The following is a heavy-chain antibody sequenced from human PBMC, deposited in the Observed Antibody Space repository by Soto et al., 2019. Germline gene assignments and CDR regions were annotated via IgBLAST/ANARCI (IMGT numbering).Heavy chain of an antibody. D-gene: IGHD3-10*01. V-gene: IGHV4-4*07. CDR1: GGSINSYW. CDR2: VYSSGTT. J-gene: IGHJ4*02. Sequence: SETLSLTCSVSGGSINSYWWSWIRQPAGKGLEWIGRVYSSGTTDYNPSLNSRATMSVETSKNQFSLKLSSVTAADTAVYYCARDIGSYAYGEGYWGQGIQVTVS. CDR3: ARDIGSYAYGEGY.